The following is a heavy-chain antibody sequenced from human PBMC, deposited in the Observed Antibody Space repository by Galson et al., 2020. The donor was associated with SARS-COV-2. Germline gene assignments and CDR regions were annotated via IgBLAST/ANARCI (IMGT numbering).Heavy chain of an antibody. CDR3: ARWSGGNYTTYAFDI. J-gene: IGHJ3*02. CDR1: GVTFSGYY. D-gene: IGHD1-26*01. Sequence: SETLSLTCAAYGVTFSGYYWSWIRQPPGKGLEWIGEINHSGSTNYNPSLKSRVIITVDTSKNQFPLKLSSVTAADTAVYYCARWSGGNYTTYAFDIWGKKTLDTVSS. V-gene: IGHV4-34*01. CDR2: INHSGST.